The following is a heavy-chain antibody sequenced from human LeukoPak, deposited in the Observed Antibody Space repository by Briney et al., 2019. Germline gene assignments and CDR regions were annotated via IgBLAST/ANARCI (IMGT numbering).Heavy chain of an antibody. CDR2: IYYSGSS. J-gene: IGHJ6*03. Sequence: ASETLSLTCTVSGGSISSGDYYWSWIRQPPGKGLEWIGYIYYSGSSYYNPSLKSRVTISVDTSKNQFSLKLSSVTAADTAVYFCARDVRLGYCSSTSCYKNYYYYYMDVWGKGTTVTVSS. CDR1: GGSISSGDYY. V-gene: IGHV4-30-4*08. D-gene: IGHD2-2*02. CDR3: ARDVRLGYCSSTSCYKNYYYYYMDV.